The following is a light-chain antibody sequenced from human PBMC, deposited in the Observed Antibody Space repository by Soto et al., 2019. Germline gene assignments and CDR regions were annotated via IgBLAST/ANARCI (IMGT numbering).Light chain of an antibody. CDR1: QSVNSIY. CDR3: QQYDSSLYT. J-gene: IGKJ2*01. Sequence: EIVLTQSPGTLSLSPGERATLSCRATQSVNSIYLAWYQQKPGQAPRLLLHGTSSRATGIPDRFSGSGSGTDFTLTISRLEPEDFAVYYCQQYDSSLYTFGQVTKLEIK. CDR2: GTS. V-gene: IGKV3-20*01.